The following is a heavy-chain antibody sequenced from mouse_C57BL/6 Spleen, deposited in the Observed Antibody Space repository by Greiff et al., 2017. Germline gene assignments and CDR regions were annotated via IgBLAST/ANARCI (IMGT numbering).Heavy chain of an antibody. CDR2: INPDNSDT. D-gene: IGHD1-1*01. J-gene: IGHJ1*03. V-gene: IGHV1-18*01. Sequence: EVQLQQPGPELVKPGASVKISCKASGYTFTDYNMDWVKQSHGKSLEWIGDINPDNSDTNYNQKFKGKATLTVDTSSSTAYMELRSLTSEDTAVYYCARGEYNGGDWYFDVWGKGTTVTVSS. CDR1: GYTFTDYN. CDR3: ARGEYNGGDWYFDV.